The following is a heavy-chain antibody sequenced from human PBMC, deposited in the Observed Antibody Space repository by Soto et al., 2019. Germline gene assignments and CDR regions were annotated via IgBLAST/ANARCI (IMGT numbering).Heavy chain of an antibody. CDR1: RFSVTDNKY. CDR2: IYHGGTT. V-gene: IGHV4-4*02. Sequence: QVQLQESGPGLVKPSGPLSLTCTVSRFSVTDNKYWSWVRQSPRKPLEWIGAIYHGGTTYYHPSLRSRVSMSTDKSKNQISLILTSVTAADTAVYYCARDSRYCPDSGCSIMRDAFDVWGQGTLGTVAA. D-gene: IGHD5-12*01. CDR3: ARDSRYCPDSGCSIMRDAFDV. J-gene: IGHJ3*01.